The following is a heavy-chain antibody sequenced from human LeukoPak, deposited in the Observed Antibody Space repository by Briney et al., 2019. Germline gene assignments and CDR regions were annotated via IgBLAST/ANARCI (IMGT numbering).Heavy chain of an antibody. CDR1: GGSISSYY. CDR2: IYHSGST. D-gene: IGHD3-3*01. V-gene: IGHV4-59*01. CDR3: ARLSLKVLEWSPTKGKETYYFDS. Sequence: SETLSLTCTVSGGSISSYYWSWIRQPPGKGLEWIGYIYHSGSTNYNPSLKSRVTISVDTSKNQFSLKLSSVTAADTAVYYCARLSLKVLEWSPTKGKETYYFDSWGQGTLVTVSS. J-gene: IGHJ4*02.